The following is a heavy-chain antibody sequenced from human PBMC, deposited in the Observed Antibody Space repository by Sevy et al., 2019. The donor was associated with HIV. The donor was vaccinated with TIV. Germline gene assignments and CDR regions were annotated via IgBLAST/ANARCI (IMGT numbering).Heavy chain of an antibody. CDR3: ARGDGYCSSTSCYMNYYGMDV. J-gene: IGHJ6*02. V-gene: IGHV4-34*01. Sequence: SETLSLTCAVYGGSFSGYYWSWIRQPPGKGLQWIGEINHSGSTNYNPSLKSRVTISVDTSKNQFSLKLSSVTAADTAVYYCARGDGYCSSTSCYMNYYGMDVWGQRTTVTVSS. D-gene: IGHD2-2*02. CDR2: INHSGST. CDR1: GGSFSGYY.